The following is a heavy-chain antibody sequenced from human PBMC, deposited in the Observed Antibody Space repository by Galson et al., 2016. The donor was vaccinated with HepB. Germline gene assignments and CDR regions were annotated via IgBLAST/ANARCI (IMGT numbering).Heavy chain of an antibody. V-gene: IGHV3-53*01. CDR3: AGYGGNSV. J-gene: IGHJ4*02. Sequence: SLRLSCAAAGLTVSDNHVTWIRQAPGKGLECVSVIFGRGNTYYADSVVGRFTISRDNARNTVYLQMNSLRTEDTAVDYCAGYGGNSVWGQGTLVTVSS. CDR1: GLTVSDNH. CDR2: IFGRGNT. D-gene: IGHD4-23*01.